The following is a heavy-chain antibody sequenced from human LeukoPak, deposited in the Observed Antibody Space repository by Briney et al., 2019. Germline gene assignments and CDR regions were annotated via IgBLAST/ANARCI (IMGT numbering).Heavy chain of an antibody. V-gene: IGHV3-21*06. CDR3: ARDVEVAGIRDS. Sequence: GGSLRLSCAASGFTFSTYNMNWVRQAPGKGLEWVSSITSSSSYIYYADSVKGRFIISRDNTDNSLYLQMNNLRADDTALYYCARDVEVAGIRDSWGQGTVVTVSS. CDR1: GFTFSTYN. CDR2: ITSSSSYI. J-gene: IGHJ4*02. D-gene: IGHD6-19*01.